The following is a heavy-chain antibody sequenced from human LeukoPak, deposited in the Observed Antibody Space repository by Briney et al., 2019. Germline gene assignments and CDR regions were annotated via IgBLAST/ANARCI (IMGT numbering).Heavy chain of an antibody. J-gene: IGHJ4*02. Sequence: ASVTVSCKASGGTFSSYAISWVRQAPGQGLEWMGGIIPIFGTANYAQKFQGRVTITADESTSTAYMELSSLRSEDTAVYYCARDWGTYSTGFDYWGQGTLVTVSS. CDR1: GGTFSSYA. CDR3: ARDWGTYSTGFDY. V-gene: IGHV1-69*13. CDR2: IIPIFGTA. D-gene: IGHD3-16*01.